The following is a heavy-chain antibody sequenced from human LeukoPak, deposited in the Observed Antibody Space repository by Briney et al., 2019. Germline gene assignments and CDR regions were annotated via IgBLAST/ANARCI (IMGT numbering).Heavy chain of an antibody. CDR3: ARDLGQYYDTSDNWFDP. CDR1: GFTFSSYR. D-gene: IGHD3-22*01. CDR2: ISSSHNNI. J-gene: IGHJ5*02. V-gene: IGHV3-21*01. Sequence: GGSLRLSCAAPGFTFSSYRMNWVRQAPGKGLDWVSSISSSHNNIYYADSVKGRFSISRDNAKNSLFLQMNSLRAEDTAVYYCARDLGQYYDTSDNWFDPWGQGTLVTVSS.